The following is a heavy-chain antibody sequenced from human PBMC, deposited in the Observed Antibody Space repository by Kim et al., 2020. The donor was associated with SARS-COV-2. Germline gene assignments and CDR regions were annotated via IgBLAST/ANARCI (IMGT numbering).Heavy chain of an antibody. Sequence: GGSLRLSCAASGFTFSSYAMSWVRQAPGKGLEGVSAISGSGGSTYYAESVKGRFTISRDNSKNTLYLQMNSLRAEDTAVYYCAKTYYDSSGYYLLDYWGQGTLVTVSS. D-gene: IGHD3-22*01. CDR1: GFTFSSYA. CDR2: ISGSGGST. CDR3: AKTYYDSSGYYLLDY. J-gene: IGHJ4*02. V-gene: IGHV3-23*01.